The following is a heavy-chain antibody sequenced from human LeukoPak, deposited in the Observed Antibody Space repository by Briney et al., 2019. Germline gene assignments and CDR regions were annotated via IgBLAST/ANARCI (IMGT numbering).Heavy chain of an antibody. J-gene: IGHJ4*02. CDR3: ARSSGWYFFDY. CDR2: MYSGGGT. Sequence: QPGGSLTLSCAASAFAVSSNYMSWVRQAPGKGLEWVSVMYSGGGTYYADSVKGRFTISRDNSKNTLYLHMNSLRAEDTALYYCARSSGWYFFDYWGQGNPVTVSS. D-gene: IGHD6-19*01. V-gene: IGHV3-53*01. CDR1: AFAVSSNY.